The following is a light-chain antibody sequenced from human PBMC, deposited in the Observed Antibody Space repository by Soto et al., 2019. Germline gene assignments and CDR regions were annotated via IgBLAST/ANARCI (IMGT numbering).Light chain of an antibody. J-gene: IGKJ3*01. V-gene: IGKV3-20*01. CDR2: RAS. CDR3: QHYGSSPFP. CDR1: QTVISNY. Sequence: EIVLTQSPGTLPSSPGKRVTLSCRASQTVISNYLAWYQHKPGQAPRLLIYRASTRATGIPDRFSGSGSGTAFTLTISRLEPEDFAIYYCQHYGSSPFPFGPGTKVDIK.